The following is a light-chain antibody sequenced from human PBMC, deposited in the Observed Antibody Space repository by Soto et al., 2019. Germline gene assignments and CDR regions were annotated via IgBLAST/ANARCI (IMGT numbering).Light chain of an antibody. V-gene: IGKV3-11*01. Sequence: EILFTQSPATLCLSPGERETLSRRASQSVSMHLAWYQQKPGQAPRLLIYDTSNRATGIPARFSGSGAGTDFTLTISSLEPEDFAVYYCQQYGSSTLTCGGGTKVEIK. CDR2: DTS. J-gene: IGKJ4*01. CDR3: QQYGSSTLT. CDR1: QSVSMH.